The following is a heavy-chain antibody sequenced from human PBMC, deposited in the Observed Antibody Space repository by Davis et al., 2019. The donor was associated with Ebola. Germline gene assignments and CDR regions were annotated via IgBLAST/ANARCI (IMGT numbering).Heavy chain of an antibody. CDR1: GYTFTSYG. D-gene: IGHD5-12*01. Sequence: AASVKVSCKASGYTFTSYGISWVRQAPGQGLEWMGIINPSGGSTSYAQKFQGRVTMTRDTSTSTVFMELSRLRSEDTAVYYCASGIVATILDYWGQGTLVTVSS. J-gene: IGHJ4*02. V-gene: IGHV1-46*01. CDR3: ASGIVATILDY. CDR2: INPSGGST.